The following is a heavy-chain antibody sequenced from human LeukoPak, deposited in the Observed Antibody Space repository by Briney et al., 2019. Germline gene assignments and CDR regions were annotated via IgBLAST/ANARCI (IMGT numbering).Heavy chain of an antibody. V-gene: IGHV4-59*01. J-gene: IGHJ5*02. Sequence: PSETLSLTCTVSGGSINNYYWSWIRQPPGKGLEWIGYIYYSGSTNYNPSLKSRVTISVDTSKNQFSLKLSSVTAADTAVYYCARGLYYDFWSGYSNWFDPWGQGTLVTVSS. CDR3: ARGLYYDFWSGYSNWFDP. CDR1: GGSINNYY. D-gene: IGHD3-3*01. CDR2: IYYSGST.